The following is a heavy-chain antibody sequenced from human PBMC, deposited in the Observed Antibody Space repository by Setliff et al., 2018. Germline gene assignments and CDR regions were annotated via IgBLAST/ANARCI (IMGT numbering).Heavy chain of an antibody. CDR1: GYPFNNYG. CDR3: ATFRGYTYGYDY. D-gene: IGHD5-18*01. V-gene: IGHV1-18*01. Sequence: ASVKVSCKASGYPFNNYGISWLRQTPGQGLEWMGWISAYNGNTIYAQNFQDRVTMTTDASTNTAYMELRSLGSDDTAVYYCATFRGYTYGYDYWGQGTLVTVSS. J-gene: IGHJ4*02. CDR2: ISAYNGNT.